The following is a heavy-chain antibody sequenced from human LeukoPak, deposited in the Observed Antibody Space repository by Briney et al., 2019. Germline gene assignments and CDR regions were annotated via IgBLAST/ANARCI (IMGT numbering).Heavy chain of an antibody. Sequence: PGGSLKLSCAASGFTFSSYGMSWVRQAPGKGLEWVSTIRESSGDTYYEDSVKGRFTIYRDISRNTVYLQMNNLIVEDTAVYFCAKRPISGDDKSFDYWGQGLLVTVSS. CDR1: GFTFSSYG. CDR2: IRESSGDT. CDR3: AKRPISGDDKSFDY. D-gene: IGHD2-21*01. V-gene: IGHV3-23*01. J-gene: IGHJ4*02.